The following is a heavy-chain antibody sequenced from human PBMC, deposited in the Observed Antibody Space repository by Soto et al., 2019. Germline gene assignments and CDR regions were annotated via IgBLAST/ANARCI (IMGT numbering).Heavy chain of an antibody. CDR3: ARRGVLGATDADGMDV. V-gene: IGHV3-30-3*01. CDR1: GFTFSSYA. D-gene: IGHD1-26*01. J-gene: IGHJ6*02. CDR2: ISYDGSNK. Sequence: QPGGSLRLSCAASGFTFSSYAMHWVRRAPGKGLEWVAVISYDGSNKYYADSVKGRFTISRDNSKNTLYLQMNSLRAEDTAVYYCARRGVLGATDADGMDVWGQGTTVTVYS.